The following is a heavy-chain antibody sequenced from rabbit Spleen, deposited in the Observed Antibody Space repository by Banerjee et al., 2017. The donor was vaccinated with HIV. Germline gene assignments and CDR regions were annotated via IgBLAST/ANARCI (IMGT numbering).Heavy chain of an antibody. J-gene: IGHJ2*01. CDR1: GFSFSSSSY. V-gene: IGHV1S40*01. D-gene: IGHD1-1*01. Sequence: EESGGGLVKPGASLTLTCKASGFSFSSSSYLCWVRQAPGKGLEWIACIDTNDGDTDYANWPKGRFTISKASSTTVTLQMTSLTAADTATYFCARNYVNAFDPWGQGTLVTVS. CDR3: ARNYVNAFDP. CDR2: IDTNDGDT.